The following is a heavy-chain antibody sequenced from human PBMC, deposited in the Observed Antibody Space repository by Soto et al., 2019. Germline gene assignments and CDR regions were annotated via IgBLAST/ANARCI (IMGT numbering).Heavy chain of an antibody. CDR1: GGFVSSGSYY. CDR3: ARLERGTATTAVNAFEF. CDR2: MSHSGGT. Sequence: QVQLQQWGAGLLKPSETLSLTCAVYGGFVSSGSYYWSWIRQPPGKGLEWIGEMSHSGGTHFNPYFTSCVTRWVDTSRNHSPLKMSSVTAAVTALYKCARLERGTATTAVNAFEFWGPGTMVTVSS. V-gene: IGHV4-34*01. J-gene: IGHJ3*01. D-gene: IGHD2-21*02.